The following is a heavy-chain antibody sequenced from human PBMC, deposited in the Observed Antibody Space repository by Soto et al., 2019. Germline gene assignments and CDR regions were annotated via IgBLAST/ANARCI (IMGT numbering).Heavy chain of an antibody. CDR2: INPIYGTA. J-gene: IGHJ4*02. Sequence: ASVKLSCTASGYTFTTYAMHCVRQAPRQRLEWMGWINPIYGTAKYSQKFQGRVTITADESTSTAYMELSSLRSEDTAVYYCARTRITMIVVPSRFDYWGQGTLVTVSS. CDR1: GYTFTTYA. V-gene: IGHV1-3*01. CDR3: ARTRITMIVVPSRFDY. D-gene: IGHD3-22*01.